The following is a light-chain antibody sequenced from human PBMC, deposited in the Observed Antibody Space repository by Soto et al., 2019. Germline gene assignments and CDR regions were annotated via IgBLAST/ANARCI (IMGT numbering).Light chain of an antibody. J-gene: IGLJ3*02. CDR2: DDS. Sequence: SYELTQPPSVSLAPGQTARITCGGRNIGVKSVHWYQQKPGQAPVLIVFDDSDRPSGIPGRFSGSNSGDTATLTISRVKAGDEADYYCQLWDTDSDHQVFGGGTQLTVL. CDR3: QLWDTDSDHQV. V-gene: IGLV3-21*02. CDR1: NIGVKS.